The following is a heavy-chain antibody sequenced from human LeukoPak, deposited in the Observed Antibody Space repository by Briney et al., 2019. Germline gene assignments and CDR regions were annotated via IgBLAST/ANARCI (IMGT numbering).Heavy chain of an antibody. Sequence: GGSLRLACAASGFTFDDYAMHWVRQAPGKGLEWVSLISGDGGSTYYADSVRGRFTISRDNSKNSLYLQMDSLRTEDTAFYYCAKEIDTLGTNAFDIWGQGTMVTVSS. V-gene: IGHV3-43*02. CDR3: AKEIDTLGTNAFDI. CDR1: GFTFDDYA. D-gene: IGHD2-15*01. CDR2: ISGDGGST. J-gene: IGHJ3*02.